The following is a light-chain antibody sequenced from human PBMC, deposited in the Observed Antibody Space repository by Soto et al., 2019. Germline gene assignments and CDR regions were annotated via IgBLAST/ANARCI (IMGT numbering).Light chain of an antibody. CDR1: QSVFYSSNNKNY. V-gene: IGKV4-1*01. CDR3: QQYYSTPPA. J-gene: IGKJ1*01. CDR2: WSS. Sequence: DIVMTQSPDSLAVSLGERATINCKSSQSVFYSSNNKNYLAWYQQKPGQPPKLLIYWSSTRESGVPDRFSGSGSGRDFTLTISSVQSEDAAVYYCQQYYSTPPAYGQGTKVEIK.